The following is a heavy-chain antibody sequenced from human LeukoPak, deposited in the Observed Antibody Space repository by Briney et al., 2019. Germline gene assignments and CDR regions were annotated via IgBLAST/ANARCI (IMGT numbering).Heavy chain of an antibody. V-gene: IGHV3-43*01. J-gene: IGHJ5*02. D-gene: IGHD1-7*01. Sequence: GEPLRLSCAASGVTFDEYAMHWVRQTAGKRREWVGLIMFDGSGIFYADSVKGRFAISRDNFKDSLYLQIHSLRIDDTALYYCAKGTVTELQAWGQGTLVTVSS. CDR1: GVTFDEYA. CDR2: IMFDGSGI. CDR3: AKGTVTELQA.